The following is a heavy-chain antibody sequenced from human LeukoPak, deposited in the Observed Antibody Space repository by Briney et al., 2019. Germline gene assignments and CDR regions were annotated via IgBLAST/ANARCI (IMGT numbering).Heavy chain of an antibody. D-gene: IGHD6-19*01. CDR3: ARDGIAVAGNDY. Sequence: GGSLRLSCAASGFTFSSYSMNWVRQAPGKGLEWVSSISSSSSYIYYADSVKGRFTISRDNAKNSLYLQMNSLRAEDTAVYYCARDGIAVAGNDYWGRGTLVTVSS. J-gene: IGHJ4*02. CDR2: ISSSSSYI. V-gene: IGHV3-21*01. CDR1: GFTFSSYS.